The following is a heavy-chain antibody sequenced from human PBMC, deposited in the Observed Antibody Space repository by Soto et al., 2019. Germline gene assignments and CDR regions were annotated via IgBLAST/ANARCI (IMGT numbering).Heavy chain of an antibody. D-gene: IGHD1-7*01. CDR2: ISYDGSNK. CDR3: AKALELELLEGPTF. CDR1: GFTFSSYG. J-gene: IGHJ4*02. V-gene: IGHV3-30*18. Sequence: QVQLVESGGGVVQPGRSLRLSCAASGFTFSSYGMHWVRQAPGKGLEWVAVISYDGSNKYYADSVKGRFTISRDNSKNTLYLQMNSLRAEDTAVYYCAKALELELLEGPTFWGQGTLVTVSS.